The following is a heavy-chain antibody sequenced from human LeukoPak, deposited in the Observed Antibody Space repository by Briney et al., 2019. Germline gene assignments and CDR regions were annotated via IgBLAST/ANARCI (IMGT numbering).Heavy chain of an antibody. V-gene: IGHV1-2*02. Sequence: ASVKVSCKASGYTFTGYNMHWVRQAPGQGLEWMGWINPNSGGTNYAQKFQGRVTMTGDTSISTAYMELSRLRSDDTAVYYCARDIRSTDWYFDLWGRGTLVTVSS. CDR2: INPNSGGT. CDR3: ARDIRSTDWYFDL. J-gene: IGHJ2*01. D-gene: IGHD2-2*01. CDR1: GYTFTGYN.